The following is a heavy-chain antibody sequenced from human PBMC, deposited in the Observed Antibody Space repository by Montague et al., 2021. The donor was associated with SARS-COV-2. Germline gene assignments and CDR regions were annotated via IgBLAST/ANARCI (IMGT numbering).Heavy chain of an antibody. CDR2: ISAYNGNT. CDR3: ARDETLAVAVFDY. J-gene: IGHJ4*02. D-gene: IGHD6-19*01. V-gene: IGHV1-18*01. Sequence: SGKVSCKASGYTFTSYGISWVRRAPGQGLEWMGWISAYNGNTNYAQKLQGRVTMTTDTSTSTAYMELRSLRSDDTAVYYCARDETLAVAVFDYWGQGTLVTVSS. CDR1: GYTFTSYG.